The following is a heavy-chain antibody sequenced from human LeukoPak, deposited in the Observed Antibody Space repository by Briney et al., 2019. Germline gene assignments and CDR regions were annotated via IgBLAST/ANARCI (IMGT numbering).Heavy chain of an antibody. CDR2: ISGSAGRA. J-gene: IGHJ5*01. CDR1: GFTFSSYA. V-gene: IGHV3-23*01. Sequence: GGSLRLSCAASGFTFSSYAMNWVRQAPGKGLEWVSAISGSAGRAYYADSVKGRFTISRDNSKNTLYLQMNSLRAEDTAVYYCVKDLNWFDPWGQGTLVTVSS. CDR3: VKDLNWFDP.